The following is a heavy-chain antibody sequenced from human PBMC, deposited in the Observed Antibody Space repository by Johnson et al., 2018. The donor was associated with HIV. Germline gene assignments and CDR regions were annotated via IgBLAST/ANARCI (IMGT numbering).Heavy chain of an antibody. J-gene: IGHJ3*02. CDR1: GFTFSSYG. D-gene: IGHD6-6*01. CDR3: ARSGAASIAARGDAFDI. V-gene: IGHV3-33*01. Sequence: QVQLVESGGGLVQPGRSLRLSCAASGFTFSSYGMHWVRQAPGKGLEWVAFIRYDGSNKYYADSVKGRFTISRDNSKNTLYLQMNSLRAEDTAVYYCARSGAASIAARGDAFDIWGQGTMVTVSS. CDR2: IRYDGSNK.